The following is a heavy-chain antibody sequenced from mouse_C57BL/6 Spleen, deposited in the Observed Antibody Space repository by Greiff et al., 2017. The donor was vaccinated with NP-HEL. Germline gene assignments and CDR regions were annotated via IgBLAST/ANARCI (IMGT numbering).Heavy chain of an antibody. CDR1: GFTFSSYG. CDR3: AQLGRGDYYAMDY. CDR2: ISSGGSYT. J-gene: IGHJ4*01. V-gene: IGHV5-6*01. D-gene: IGHD4-1*02. Sequence: EVQVVESGGDLVKPGGSLKLSCAASGFTFSSYGMSWVRQTPDKRLEWVATISSGGSYTYYPDSVKGRFTISRDNAKNTLYLQMSSLKSEDTAMYYCAQLGRGDYYAMDYWGQGTSVTVSS.